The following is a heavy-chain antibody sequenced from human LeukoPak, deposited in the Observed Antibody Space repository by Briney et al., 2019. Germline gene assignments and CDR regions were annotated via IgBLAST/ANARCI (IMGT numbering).Heavy chain of an antibody. CDR1: GFTFSSYA. CDR3: ASPMVRGVRGGAFDI. CDR2: ISGSGGST. V-gene: IGHV3-23*01. Sequence: GGSLRLSCAASGFTFSSYAMSWFRQAPGRGLEWVSAISGSGGSTYYADSVKGRFTISRDNSKNTLYLQMNSLRAEDTAVYYCASPMVRGVRGGAFDIWGQGTMVTVSS. D-gene: IGHD3-10*01. J-gene: IGHJ3*02.